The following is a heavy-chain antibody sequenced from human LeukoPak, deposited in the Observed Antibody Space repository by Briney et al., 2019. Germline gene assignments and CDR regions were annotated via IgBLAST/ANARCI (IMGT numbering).Heavy chain of an antibody. D-gene: IGHD6-25*01. CDR2: ISAYNGNT. V-gene: IGHV1-18*01. Sequence: ASVKVSCKASGYTFTSYGISWVRQAPGQGLEWMGWISAYNGNTNYAQKLQGRVTMTTDTSTSTAYMELRSLRSDDTAVYYCARDLLGGAADAEYFQHWGQGTLVTVSS. CDR3: ARDLLGGAADAEYFQH. J-gene: IGHJ1*01. CDR1: GYTFTSYG.